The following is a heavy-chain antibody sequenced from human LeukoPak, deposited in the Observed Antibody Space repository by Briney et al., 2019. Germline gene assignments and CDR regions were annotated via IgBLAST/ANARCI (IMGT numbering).Heavy chain of an antibody. V-gene: IGHV3-48*03. CDR3: VRTVAGLPLDAFDI. J-gene: IGHJ3*02. Sequence: GGSLRLSCAASGFTFSSYEMKWLRQAPGKGLEWVSFSSISGSTIYYADSVKGRFTISRDNAKNSLYLQMNSLRAEDTAVYYCVRTVAGLPLDAFDIWGQGTMVTVSS. CDR1: GFTFSSYE. CDR2: SSISGSTI. D-gene: IGHD6-19*01.